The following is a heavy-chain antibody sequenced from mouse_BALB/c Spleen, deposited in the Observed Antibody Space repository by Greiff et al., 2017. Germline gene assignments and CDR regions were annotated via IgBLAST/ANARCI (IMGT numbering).Heavy chain of an antibody. CDR3: AAEDGYYGGVWFAY. D-gene: IGHD2-3*01. CDR2: ILPGSGST. CDR1: GYTFSSYW. J-gene: IGHJ3*01. V-gene: IGHV1-9*01. Sequence: QVHVKQSGAELMKPGASVKISCKATGYTFSSYWIEWVKQRPGHGLEWIGEILPGSGSTNYNEKFKGKATFTADTSSNTAYMQLSSLTSEDSAVYYCAAEDGYYGGVWFAYWGQGTLVTVSA.